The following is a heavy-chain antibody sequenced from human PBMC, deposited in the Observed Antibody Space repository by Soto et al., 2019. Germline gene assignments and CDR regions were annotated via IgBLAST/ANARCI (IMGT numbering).Heavy chain of an antibody. J-gene: IGHJ4*02. CDR1: GFIFGDYG. V-gene: IGHV3-49*04. CDR2: IRNKGYGEST. D-gene: IGHD6-6*01. CDR3: TRFLAARFDF. Sequence: GGSLRLSCTASGFIFGDYGMSWVRQAPGKGLEYLGLIRNKGYGESTEYAASVKGRFTISRDNSKSIVYLQVNSLKTEDTAVYYCTRFLAARFDFWGQGTLVTVSS.